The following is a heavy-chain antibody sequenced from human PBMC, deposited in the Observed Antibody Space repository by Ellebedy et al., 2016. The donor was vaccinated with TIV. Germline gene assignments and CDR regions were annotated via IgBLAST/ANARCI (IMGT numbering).Heavy chain of an antibody. CDR2: INPNSGGT. Sequence: AASVKVSCKASGYTFTSYGISWVRQAPGQGLEWMGWINPNSGGTNYAQKFQGRVTMTRDTSISTAYMELSRLRSDDTAVYYCARDTRFRGHFDYWGQGTLVTVSS. CDR1: GYTFTSYG. V-gene: IGHV1-2*02. CDR3: ARDTRFRGHFDY. D-gene: IGHD3-9*01. J-gene: IGHJ4*02.